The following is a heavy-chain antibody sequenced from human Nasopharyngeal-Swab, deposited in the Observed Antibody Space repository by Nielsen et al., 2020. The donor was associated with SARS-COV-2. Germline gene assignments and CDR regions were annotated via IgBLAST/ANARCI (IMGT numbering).Heavy chain of an antibody. D-gene: IGHD5-18*01. CDR2: ISSDGSNK. CDR1: GFTFSSYG. V-gene: IGHV3-30*03. Sequence: GGSLRLSCAASGFTFSSYGMHWVRQAPGKGLEWVAVISSDGSNKYYADTAKGRFTISRDNSKNTMYLQMNSRRAEDTAVYYCARVWIQLWLPPDWYFDLWGRGTLVTVSS. CDR3: ARVWIQLWLPPDWYFDL. J-gene: IGHJ2*01.